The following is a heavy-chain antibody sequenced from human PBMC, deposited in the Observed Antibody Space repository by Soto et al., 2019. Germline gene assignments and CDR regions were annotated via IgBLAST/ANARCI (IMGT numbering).Heavy chain of an antibody. CDR2: IIPIFGTA. CDR3: ARGSTNYGSAPAYGMDV. V-gene: IGHV1-69*13. CDR1: GGTFSSYA. J-gene: IGHJ6*02. Sequence: GASVKVSCQASGGTFSSYAISWVRQAPGQGLEWMGGIIPIFGTANYAQKFQGRVTITADESTSTAYMELSSLRSEDTAVYYCARGSTNYGSAPAYGMDVWGQGTTVTVSS. D-gene: IGHD3-10*01.